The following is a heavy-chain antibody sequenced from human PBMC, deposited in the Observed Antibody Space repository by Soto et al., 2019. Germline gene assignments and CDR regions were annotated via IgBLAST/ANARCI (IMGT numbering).Heavy chain of an antibody. J-gene: IGHJ3*02. V-gene: IGHV4-38-2*02. CDR2: IYHSGST. Sequence: SETLSLTSAVSGYSISSGYYWGWIRQPPGKGLEWIGSIYHSGSTYYNPSLKSRVTISVDTSKNQFSLKPSSVTAADTAVYYCARDSSGYYRRRYAFDIWGQGTMVTVS. CDR3: ARDSSGYYRRRYAFDI. D-gene: IGHD3-22*01. CDR1: GYSISSGYY.